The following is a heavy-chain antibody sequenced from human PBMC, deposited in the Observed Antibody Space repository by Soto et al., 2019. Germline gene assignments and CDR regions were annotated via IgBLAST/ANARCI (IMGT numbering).Heavy chain of an antibody. CDR1: GYTFGSAW. D-gene: IGHD2-8*01. CDR3: ARRQAYCTNGVCYTPFYGMDV. Sequence: GESLKISCKAVGYTFGSAWIGWVRQMPGKGLEWIGIIKPGTPDIRYSPSVRGHVTISADEGLSTAYLQWYSLKASDTAMYYCARRQAYCTNGVCYTPFYGMDVWGQGTTVTVS. J-gene: IGHJ6*02. V-gene: IGHV5-51*01. CDR2: IKPGTPDI.